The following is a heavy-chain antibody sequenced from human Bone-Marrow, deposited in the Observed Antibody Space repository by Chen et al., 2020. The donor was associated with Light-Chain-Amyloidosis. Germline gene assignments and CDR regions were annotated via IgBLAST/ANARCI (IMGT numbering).Heavy chain of an antibody. CDR2: IYPDDSDA. Sequence: EVQREQSGPEVKKPGESRKITCKGSGSTFPNYGIGWVRQMPGKGLEWMGVIYPDDSDARYRPSFEGQVTISADKSITTAYLQWRSLKASDPAMYYCARRRDGYNFDYWGQGTLVTVSS. D-gene: IGHD5-12*01. CDR1: GSTFPNYG. J-gene: IGHJ4*02. V-gene: IGHV5-51*01. CDR3: ARRRDGYNFDY.